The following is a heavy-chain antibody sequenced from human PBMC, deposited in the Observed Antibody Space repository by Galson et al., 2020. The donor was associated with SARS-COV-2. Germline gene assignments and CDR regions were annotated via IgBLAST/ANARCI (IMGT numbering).Heavy chain of an antibody. Sequence: SQTLSLTCAISGDSVSSNSAAWNWIRQSPSRGLEWLGRTYYRSKWYNDYAVSVKSRITINPDTSKNQFSLQLNSVTPEDTAVYYCARTGINIAVAGPTDSTKIDYWGQGTLVTVSS. CDR3: ARTGINIAVAGPTDSTKIDY. J-gene: IGHJ4*02. CDR1: GDSVSSNSAA. CDR2: TYYRSKWYN. V-gene: IGHV6-1*01. D-gene: IGHD6-19*01.